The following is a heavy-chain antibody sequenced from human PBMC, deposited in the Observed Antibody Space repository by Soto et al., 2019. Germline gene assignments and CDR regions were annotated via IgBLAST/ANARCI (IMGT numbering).Heavy chain of an antibody. Sequence: PSETLSLTCAVYGGSFSGHSWTWIRQSPGKGLEWIGDINHSGRANYSPSLKSRVTISLDTSKNQFSLTLSAVTAADTAMYYCSTRAYDTNGYYRFDPWGQGTLVTVSS. CDR3: STRAYDTNGYYRFDP. CDR1: GGSFSGHS. J-gene: IGHJ5*01. CDR2: INHSGRA. V-gene: IGHV4-34*01. D-gene: IGHD3-22*01.